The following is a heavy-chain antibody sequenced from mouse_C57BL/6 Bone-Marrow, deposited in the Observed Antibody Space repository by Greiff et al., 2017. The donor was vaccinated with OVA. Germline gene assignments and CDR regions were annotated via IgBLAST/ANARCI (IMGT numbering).Heavy chain of an antibody. J-gene: IGHJ3*01. CDR3: ARKGNYGSSPWFAY. CDR1: GYTFTSYW. D-gene: IGHD1-1*01. Sequence: QVQLHQPGAELVKPGASVKMSCKASGYTFTSYWITWVKQRPGQGLEWIGDIYPGSGSTNYNEKFKSKATLTVDTSSSTAYMQLSSLTSEDSAVYYCARKGNYGSSPWFAYWGQGTLVTVSA. V-gene: IGHV1-55*01. CDR2: IYPGSGST.